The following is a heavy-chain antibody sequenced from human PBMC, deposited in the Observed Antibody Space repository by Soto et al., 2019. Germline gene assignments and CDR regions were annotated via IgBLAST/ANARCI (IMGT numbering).Heavy chain of an antibody. J-gene: IGHJ3*02. CDR1: GFTFSSYD. V-gene: IGHV3-33*01. Sequence: GGSLRLSCAASGFTFSSYDMHWVRQAPGKGLEWVAVIWYDGSNKYYADSVKGRFTISRDNSKNTLYLQMNSLRAEDTAVYYCARDVNYYDSSDAFDIWGQGTIVTVSS. CDR3: ARDVNYYDSSDAFDI. D-gene: IGHD3-22*01. CDR2: IWYDGSNK.